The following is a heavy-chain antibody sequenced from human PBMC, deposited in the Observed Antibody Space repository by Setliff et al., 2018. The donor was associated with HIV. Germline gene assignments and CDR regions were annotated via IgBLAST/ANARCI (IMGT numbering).Heavy chain of an antibody. Sequence: GGSLRLSCAASRFTFSSYSMNWVRQAPGKGLEWVSYISSSSSYTHYSGSVKGRFTISRDNAENSLYLQMNSLRAEDTAVYYCARDNGRYFDRGWFDPWGQGALVTVSS. D-gene: IGHD3-9*01. CDR2: ISSSSSYT. J-gene: IGHJ5*02. CDR3: ARDNGRYFDRGWFDP. CDR1: RFTFSSYS. V-gene: IGHV3-21*01.